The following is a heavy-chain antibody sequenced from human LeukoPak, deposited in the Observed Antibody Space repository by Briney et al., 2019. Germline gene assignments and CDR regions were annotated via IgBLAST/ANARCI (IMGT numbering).Heavy chain of an antibody. V-gene: IGHV4-39*07. J-gene: IGHJ4*02. CDR2: IYYSGST. CDR1: GGSISSSSYY. Sequence: SETLSLTCTVSGGSISSSSYYWGWIRQPPGKGLEWIGSIYYSGSTYYNPSLKSRVTISVDTSKNQFSLKLSSVTAADTAIYYCARSGYNRFDYWGQGTLVTVSS. CDR3: ARSGYNRFDY. D-gene: IGHD5-24*01.